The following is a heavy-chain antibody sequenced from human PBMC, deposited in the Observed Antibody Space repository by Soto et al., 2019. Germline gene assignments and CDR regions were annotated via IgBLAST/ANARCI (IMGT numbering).Heavy chain of an antibody. CDR2: ISGSGGNT. D-gene: IGHD6-13*01. Sequence: GGSLRLSCAASGFTFSSYAMSWVRQAPGKGLEWVSAISGSGGNTYYADSVKGRFTISRDNSKNTLYLQMNSLRAEDTAVYYCAKDNSAAAGTGSWYYYYYGMDVWGQGTTVTVSS. J-gene: IGHJ6*02. V-gene: IGHV3-23*01. CDR3: AKDNSAAAGTGSWYYYYYGMDV. CDR1: GFTFSSYA.